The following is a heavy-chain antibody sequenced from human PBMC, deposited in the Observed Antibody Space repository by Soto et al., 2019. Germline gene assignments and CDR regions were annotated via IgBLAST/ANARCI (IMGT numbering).Heavy chain of an antibody. Sequence: QVQLVQSGAEVKKPGSSVKVSCKASGGTFSSYTISWVRQAPGQGLEWMGRIIPILGIANYTQKFQGRVTITADKSTSTAYMELSSLRSEDTAVYYCARTLGYCSSTSCYAEYFQHWGQGTLVTVSS. J-gene: IGHJ1*01. D-gene: IGHD2-2*01. CDR3: ARTLGYCSSTSCYAEYFQH. CDR2: IIPILGIA. CDR1: GGTFSSYT. V-gene: IGHV1-69*02.